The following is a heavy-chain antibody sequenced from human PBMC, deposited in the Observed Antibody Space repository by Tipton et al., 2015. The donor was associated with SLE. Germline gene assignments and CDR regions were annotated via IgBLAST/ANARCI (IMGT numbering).Heavy chain of an antibody. V-gene: IGHV3-30*02. CDR2: IRFDGSNK. J-gene: IGHJ3*02. CDR1: GFTFSSYG. CDR3: AKDYFYGSGTYYDAFDI. Sequence: SLRLSCAASGFTFSSYGMHWVRQAPGKGLEWVAFIRFDGSNKYYADSVKGRFTISRDNSKNTLYLQMNSLRAEDTAVYYCAKDYFYGSGTYYDAFDIWGQGTMVTVSS. D-gene: IGHD3-10*01.